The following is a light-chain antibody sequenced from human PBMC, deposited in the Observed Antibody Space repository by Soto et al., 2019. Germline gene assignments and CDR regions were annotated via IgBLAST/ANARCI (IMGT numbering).Light chain of an antibody. Sequence: EIVMTQSPATLSVSPGERATLSCRASQSVSSNLAWYQQKPGQAPRLLIYGASTRATGIPARFSGSGSGTEFTLTISSQPSEDFAVYYCQQYNKWPPLTFGGGTKVEIK. CDR3: QQYNKWPPLT. V-gene: IGKV3-15*01. CDR2: GAS. CDR1: QSVSSN. J-gene: IGKJ4*01.